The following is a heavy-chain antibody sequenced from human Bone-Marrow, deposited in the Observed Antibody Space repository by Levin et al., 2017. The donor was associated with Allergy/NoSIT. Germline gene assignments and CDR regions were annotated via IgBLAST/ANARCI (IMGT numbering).Heavy chain of an antibody. CDR3: ARKVSTIRGVIGYFDL. V-gene: IGHV3-13*01. Sequence: PGGSLRLSCVASGFTFSRNDMHWVRQATGKGLEWVAGIGTAYDTYYPDSVKGRFTISRENAENSLYLQMNSLRAGDAAVYYCARKVSTIRGVIGYFDLWGRGTLVTVS. D-gene: IGHD3-10*01. CDR2: IGTAYDT. CDR1: GFTFSRND. J-gene: IGHJ2*01.